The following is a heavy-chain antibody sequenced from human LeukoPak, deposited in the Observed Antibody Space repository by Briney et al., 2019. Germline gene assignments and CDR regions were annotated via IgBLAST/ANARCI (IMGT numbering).Heavy chain of an antibody. V-gene: IGHV3-43*02. D-gene: IGHD3-22*01. Sequence: ASLSLSCAASGFTFDHYAMHWVRQATGKGPEWISLVSVNADSTYYADSVTGRFTISRDNNNNSLYLQMHSLRTDDTALYYCVKGVVYDSSGYFHLDYWGQGTLVTVSS. CDR3: VKGVVYDSSGYFHLDY. CDR1: GFTFDHYA. J-gene: IGHJ4*02. CDR2: VSVNADST.